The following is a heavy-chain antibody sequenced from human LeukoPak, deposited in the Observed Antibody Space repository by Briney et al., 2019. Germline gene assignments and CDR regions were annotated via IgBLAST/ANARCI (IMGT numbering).Heavy chain of an antibody. CDR2: ISAYNGNT. V-gene: IGHV1-18*01. J-gene: IGHJ6*02. CDR3: AIVTGYSSSWYPTYYYYYGMDV. D-gene: IGHD6-13*01. CDR1: GYTFTSYG. Sequence: ASVTVSCKASGYTFTSYGISWVRQAPGQGLEGMGWISAYNGNTNYAQKLQGRVTMTTDTSTSTAYMELRSLRSDDTAVYYCAIVTGYSSSWYPTYYYYYGMDVWGQGTTVTVSS.